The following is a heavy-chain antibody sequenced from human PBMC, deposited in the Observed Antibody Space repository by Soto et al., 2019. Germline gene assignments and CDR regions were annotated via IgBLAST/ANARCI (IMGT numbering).Heavy chain of an antibody. J-gene: IGHJ6*02. D-gene: IGHD3-3*01. V-gene: IGHV4-59*13. CDR1: DNYISSYY. CDR2: ISYSGNT. Sequence: QVQLQESGPGRVKPSETLSLNCIVSDNYISSYYWSWIRPPPGKGLERIGYISYSGNTHYNPSLKSRVSISVDTSKNQFSLKMSSVTAADTAVYYCASGEMTKIVDYYTHYAMDVWGQGTTVTVSS. CDR3: ASGEMTKIVDYYTHYAMDV.